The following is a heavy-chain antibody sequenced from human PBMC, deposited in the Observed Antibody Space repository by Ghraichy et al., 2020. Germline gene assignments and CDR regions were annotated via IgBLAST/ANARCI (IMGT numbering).Heavy chain of an antibody. V-gene: IGHV3-30*02. Sequence: GESLRLSCAGSGYTFSHDGMHWVRRAPGKGLEWVAFVRYDGTNKYYRDSVKGRFTISKDNSRNTVYLQMDSLRPEDTAMYYCAKGPTMSNFDFWGPGTLVTVSS. CDR3: AKGPTMSNFDF. D-gene: IGHD5-12*01. CDR1: GYTFSHDG. J-gene: IGHJ4*02. CDR2: VRYDGTNK.